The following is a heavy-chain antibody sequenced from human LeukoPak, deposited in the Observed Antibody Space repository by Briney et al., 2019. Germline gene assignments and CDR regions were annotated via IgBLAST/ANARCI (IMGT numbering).Heavy chain of an antibody. CDR2: ISGSCGST. CDR1: RSAFRTYA. D-gene: IGHD1-1*01. CDR3: ARARWYDFGEPIKLGYFDY. Sequence: SGGSLRLSCAASRSAFRTYAMSWVRQAPGKGLEWVSAISGSCGSTYYADSVKGRFTISRDNSKNTLYLQMNSLRAEDTAVYYCARARWYDFGEPIKLGYFDYWGQGTLVTVSS. V-gene: IGHV3-23*01. J-gene: IGHJ4*02.